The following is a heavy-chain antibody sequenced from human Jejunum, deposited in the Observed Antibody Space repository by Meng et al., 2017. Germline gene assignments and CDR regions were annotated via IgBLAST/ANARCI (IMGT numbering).Heavy chain of an antibody. J-gene: IGHJ4*02. CDR2: IYWDDDK. CDR1: GFSLSTSGVG. CDR3: ARLPDYYDTSGYYG. D-gene: IGHD3-22*01. V-gene: IGHV2-5*02. Sequence: QITLKESGPTLVKPTQTLTLPCTFSGFSLSTSGVGVGWIRQPPGKALEWLAIIYWDDDKRYSPSLKSRLTITKDTSKNQVVLTMTNMDPVDTATYYCARLPDYYDTSGYYGWGQGTLVTVSS.